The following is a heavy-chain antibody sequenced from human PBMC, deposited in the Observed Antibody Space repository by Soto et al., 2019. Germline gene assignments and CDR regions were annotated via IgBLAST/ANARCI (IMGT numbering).Heavy chain of an antibody. D-gene: IGHD3-9*01. J-gene: IGHJ5*02. V-gene: IGHV4-34*01. CDR3: ARGVVLRFYDSSRKRFDP. CDR2: ISLRGST. CDR1: DGPCY. Sequence: SETLSLTCTVYDGPCYWTWLRQPPGKGLEWIGEISLRGSTNYNPSLQSRVTISVDTSKNQFSLRLKSVTAADTAVYYCARGVVLRFYDSSRKRFDPWGPGTLVTVSS.